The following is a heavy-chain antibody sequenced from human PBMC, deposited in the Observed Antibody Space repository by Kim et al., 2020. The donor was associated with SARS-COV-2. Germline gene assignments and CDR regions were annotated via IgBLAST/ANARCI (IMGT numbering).Heavy chain of an antibody. J-gene: IGHJ6*02. D-gene: IGHD5-18*01. V-gene: IGHV1-69*13. CDR3: ARVGGRQLWLQKYYYYGMDV. CDR2: IIPIFGTA. CDR1: GGTFSSYA. Sequence: SVKVSCKASGGTFSSYAISWVRQAPGQGLEWMGGIIPIFGTANYAQKFQGRVTITADESTSTAYMELSSLRSEDTAVYYCARVGGRQLWLQKYYYYGMDVWGQGTTVTVSS.